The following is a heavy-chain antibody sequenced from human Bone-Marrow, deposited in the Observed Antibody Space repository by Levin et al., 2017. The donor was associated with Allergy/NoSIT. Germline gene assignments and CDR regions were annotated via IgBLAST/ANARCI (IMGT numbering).Heavy chain of an antibody. CDR1: GGSISNGGYY. J-gene: IGHJ6*03. D-gene: IGHD1-1*01. CDR2: IYYTGTK. V-gene: IGHV4-31*03. CDR3: ATERGATVNYYYYYYMDV. Sequence: KPGGSLRLSCTVSGGSISNGGYYWSWLRQLPGKGLEWIGYIYYTGTKNYNPSLKSRLSISVDTSRNQFSLKLTSVTAADSAVYYCATERGATVNYYYYYYMDVWGKGTTVTVSS.